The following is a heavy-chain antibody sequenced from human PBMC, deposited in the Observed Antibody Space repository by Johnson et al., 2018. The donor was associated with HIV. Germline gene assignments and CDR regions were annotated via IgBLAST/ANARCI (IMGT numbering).Heavy chain of an antibody. CDR1: GFTFSSYA. CDR3: AREGAGDDLDMYEFAFYI. V-gene: IGHV3-30*04. D-gene: IGHD2-21*02. Sequence: QVQLVESGGGVVQPGRSLRLSCAASGFTFSSYAMHWVRQAPGKGLEWVAVISYDGSNKYYADSVKGRFTISRDNSKNTLYLQMNSLRAEDTAVYYCAREGAGDDLDMYEFAFYIWGQGTMVTVS. J-gene: IGHJ3*02. CDR2: ISYDGSNK.